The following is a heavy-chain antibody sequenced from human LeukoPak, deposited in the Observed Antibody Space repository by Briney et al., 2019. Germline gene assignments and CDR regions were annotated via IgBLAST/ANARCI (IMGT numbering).Heavy chain of an antibody. J-gene: IGHJ4*02. V-gene: IGHV3-23*01. CDR1: GFTFSSYA. Sequence: PGGSLRLSCAASGFTFSSYAMSWVRQAPGKGLEWVSAISGGGGSTYYADSVKGRFTISRDNSKNTLYLQMNSLRAEDTAVYYCAKDLGLLWFGEVGSFDYWGQGTLVTVSS. D-gene: IGHD3-10*01. CDR3: AKDLGLLWFGEVGSFDY. CDR2: ISGGGGST.